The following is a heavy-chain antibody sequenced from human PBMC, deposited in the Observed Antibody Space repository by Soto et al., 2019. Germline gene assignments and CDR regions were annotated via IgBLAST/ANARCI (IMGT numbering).Heavy chain of an antibody. J-gene: IGHJ6*02. D-gene: IGHD3-10*01. CDR1: GGTFSNYV. CDR2: IIPLFGTT. V-gene: IGHV1-69*01. Sequence: QVQLVQSGTEVKKPGSSAKVSCKASGGTFSNYVISWVRQAPGHCLEWMGGIIPLFGTTDYAKKFQGRIAITADEPTTTVFMDLRSMRFEDTAVYFCHIDVGSGELSVVLSLGTTVIVSS. CDR3: HIDVGSGELSVV.